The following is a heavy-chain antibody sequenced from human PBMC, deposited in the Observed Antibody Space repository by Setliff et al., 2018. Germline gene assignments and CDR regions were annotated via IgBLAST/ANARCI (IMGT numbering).Heavy chain of an antibody. CDR2: VYYSGTT. CDR3: ARGGTYRYFDY. V-gene: IGHV4-61*01. J-gene: IGHJ4*02. CDR1: GDSISSRPFY. Sequence: PSETLSLTCTVSGDSISSRPFYWSWIRQPPGKGLEFIGYVYYSGTTNYDPSLKSRVTMSVDTSKNQFSLKLSSVTAADTAVYYCARGGTYRYFDYWGQGTLVTSPQ.